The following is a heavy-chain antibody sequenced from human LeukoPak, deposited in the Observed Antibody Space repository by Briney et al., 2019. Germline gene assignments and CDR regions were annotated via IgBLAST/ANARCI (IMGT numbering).Heavy chain of an antibody. D-gene: IGHD3-22*01. CDR2: IYYSGST. Sequence: PSETLSLTCTVSGGSISSSSYYWGWIRQPPGKGLEWIGSIYYSGSTYYNPSLKSRVTISVDTSKNQFSLKLSSVTAADTAVYYCARGMIVVVIGWFDPWGQGTLVTVSS. J-gene: IGHJ5*02. V-gene: IGHV4-39*01. CDR3: ARGMIVVVIGWFDP. CDR1: GGSISSSSYY.